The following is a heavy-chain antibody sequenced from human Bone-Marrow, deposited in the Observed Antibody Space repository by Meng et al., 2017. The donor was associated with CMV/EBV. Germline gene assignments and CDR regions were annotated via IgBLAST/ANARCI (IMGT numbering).Heavy chain of an antibody. Sequence: GESLKISCAACGFAFRSYDIHCVRQATRKGLEWVSAIGPAGDTYYPGSVKGQFTISRENAKNLLFLQMNGLRAGDTAVYYCAKDASGGGYFDYWGQGTLVTVSS. CDR3: AKDASGGGYFDY. CDR1: GFAFRSYD. D-gene: IGHD3-10*01. CDR2: IGPAGDT. J-gene: IGHJ4*02. V-gene: IGHV3-13*03.